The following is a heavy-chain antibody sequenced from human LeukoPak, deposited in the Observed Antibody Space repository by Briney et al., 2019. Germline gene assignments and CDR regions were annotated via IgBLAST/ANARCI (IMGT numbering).Heavy chain of an antibody. D-gene: IGHD3-22*01. CDR3: ARDKAYYDSSGYYNAFDI. V-gene: IGHV4-59*01. CDR2: IYYSGST. Sequence: PSETLSLTCTVSGGSISSYYWSWIRQPPGKGLEWIGYIYYSGSTNYNPSLKSRVTISVDTSKNQFSLKLGSVTAADTAVYYCARDKAYYDSSGYYNAFDIWGQGTMVTVSS. J-gene: IGHJ3*02. CDR1: GGSISSYY.